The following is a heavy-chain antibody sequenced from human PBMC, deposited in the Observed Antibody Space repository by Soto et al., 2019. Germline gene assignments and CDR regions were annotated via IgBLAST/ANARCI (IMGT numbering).Heavy chain of an antibody. D-gene: IGHD3-10*02. CDR3: AKKATRITMVGNYFDY. CDR2: ISSDGSNK. J-gene: IGHJ4*02. Sequence: PGGSLRLSCAASGFTFSNYAMHWVRQAPGKGLEWVAVISSDGSNKYYVDSVKGRFTISRDNSKNTLYLQMNSLTAGDTAVYYCAKKATRITMVGNYFDYWGQGTLVTVSS. CDR1: GFTFSNYA. V-gene: IGHV3-30*18.